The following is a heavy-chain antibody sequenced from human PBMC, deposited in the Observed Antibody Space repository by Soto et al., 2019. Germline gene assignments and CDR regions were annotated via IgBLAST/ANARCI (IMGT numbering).Heavy chain of an antibody. CDR2: IYYSGST. J-gene: IGHJ4*02. CDR3: ARNVTTGTTVDY. D-gene: IGHD4-17*01. CDR1: GGSISSGGYS. V-gene: IGHV4-30-2*01. Sequence: QLQLQESGSGLVKPSQTLSLTCAVSGGSISSGGYSWSWIRQPPRMRLEWIGYIYYSGSTYYNPSIKSRATISVYRSKNQFSLKLTSVTAADTAMYYCARNVTTGTTVDYWGQGTLVTVSS.